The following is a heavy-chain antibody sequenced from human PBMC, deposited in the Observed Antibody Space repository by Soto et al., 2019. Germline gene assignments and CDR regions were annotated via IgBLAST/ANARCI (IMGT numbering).Heavy chain of an antibody. Sequence: DVQLVESGGGSVQPGGSLSLSCAATGFTFSYYWMHWVRQAPGKGLVWVSRIHSDGSSTTDADSVKGRFTISRDNAKNTPYLQMNRLRAEDTAVCYCPRGPWGAFDLWGQGTMVTVAS. J-gene: IGHJ3*01. CDR3: PRGPWGAFDL. CDR2: IHSDGSST. CDR1: GFTFSYYW. V-gene: IGHV3-74*01. D-gene: IGHD3-16*01.